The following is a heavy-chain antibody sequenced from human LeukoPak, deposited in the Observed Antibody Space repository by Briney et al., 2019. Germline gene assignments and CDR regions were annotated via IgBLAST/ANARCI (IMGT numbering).Heavy chain of an antibody. CDR3: AASMVRGVLNWYFDL. CDR1: GGSISNYY. J-gene: IGHJ2*01. V-gene: IGHV4-59*12. D-gene: IGHD3-10*01. Sequence: PSETLSLTCTVSGGSISNYYWSWIRQPPGKGLEWIGYIYFSGSTNYNPSLKSRVTMSIDTSKNQFSLRLSSVTAADTAVYYCAASMVRGVLNWYFDLWGRGTLVTVSS. CDR2: IYFSGST.